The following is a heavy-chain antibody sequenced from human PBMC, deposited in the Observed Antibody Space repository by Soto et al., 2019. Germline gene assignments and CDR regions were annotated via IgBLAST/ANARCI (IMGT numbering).Heavy chain of an antibody. J-gene: IGHJ4*02. CDR1: GYTFTSYG. CDR2: ISGYNGNT. D-gene: IGHD1-26*01. CDR3: ARDLGGQIVDY. V-gene: IGHV1-18*01. Sequence: QVQLVQSGAEVKKPGASVKVSCKASGYTFTSYGISWVRQAPGQGLEWMGWISGYNGNTKSAQKLQGRXTXTXXTSTSTAYMELRSLRSDDTAVYYCARDLGGQIVDYWGQGTLVTVSS.